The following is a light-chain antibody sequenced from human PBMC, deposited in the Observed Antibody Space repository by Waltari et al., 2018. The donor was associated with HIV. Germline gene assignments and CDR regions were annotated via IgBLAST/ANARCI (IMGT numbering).Light chain of an antibody. Sequence: EIVLTRSPATLSLSPGDRATLSCSASQSVRSYLAWYQQKPGQAPRLLIYDASDRATGTPARFSGSGSGTDFTVAISSREPEDFAVYYGQQRSNWPPGGAYTFGQGTKLEIK. CDR1: QSVRSY. CDR2: DAS. CDR3: QQRSNWPPGGAYT. J-gene: IGKJ2*01. V-gene: IGKV3-11*01.